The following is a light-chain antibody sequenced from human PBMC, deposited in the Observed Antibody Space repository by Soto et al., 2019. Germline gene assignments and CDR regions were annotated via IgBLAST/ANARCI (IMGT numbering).Light chain of an antibody. Sequence: GDRVTIPCRASQTISRNLNWYQQKPGTAPKLLIYGASNLQSGVPSGFSGSGSGTDFTLAISSLQPEDFATYYCQQSDSIPITFGQGTRLEIK. CDR3: QQSDSIPIT. CDR2: GAS. V-gene: IGKV1-39*01. J-gene: IGKJ5*01. CDR1: QTISRN.